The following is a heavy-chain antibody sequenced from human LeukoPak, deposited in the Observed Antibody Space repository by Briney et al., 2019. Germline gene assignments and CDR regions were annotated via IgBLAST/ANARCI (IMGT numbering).Heavy chain of an antibody. J-gene: IGHJ3*02. CDR1: GFTFSSYA. CDR2: ISSNGGST. CDR3: ARDQTGCTNGVCPDAFDI. D-gene: IGHD2-8*01. V-gene: IGHV3-64*01. Sequence: GGSLRLSCAASGFTFSSYAMHWVRQAPGKGLEYVSAISSNGGSTYYANSVKGRFTISRDNSKNTLYLQMGSLRAEDMAVYYCARDQTGCTNGVCPDAFDIWGQGTMVTVSS.